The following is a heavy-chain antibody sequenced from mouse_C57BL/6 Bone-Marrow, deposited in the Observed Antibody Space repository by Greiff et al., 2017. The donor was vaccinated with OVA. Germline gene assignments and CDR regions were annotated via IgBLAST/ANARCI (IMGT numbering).Heavy chain of an antibody. CDR2: IWGDGST. CDR3: AKLGDFIYNDGDDPDYYAMDY. CDR1: GFSLTSYG. Sequence: QVQLKQSGPGLVAPSQTLSITCTVSGFSLTSYGVSWVRQPPGKGLEWLGVIWGDGSTNDHSAVKTRLNISKDNAKSQVFLKLNSLQTEDTTTYYCAKLGDFIYNDGDDPDYYAMDYWGQGTSVTVSS. D-gene: IGHD2-4*01. J-gene: IGHJ4*01. V-gene: IGHV2-3*01.